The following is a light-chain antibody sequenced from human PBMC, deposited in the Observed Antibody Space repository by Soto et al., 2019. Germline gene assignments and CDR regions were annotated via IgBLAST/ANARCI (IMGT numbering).Light chain of an antibody. J-gene: IGLJ3*02. V-gene: IGLV2-14*01. CDR3: SSYTSYSTWV. CDR1: SSDVGGYKY. CDR2: EVN. Sequence: QSALTQPASVSGSPGQSITISCTGTSSDVGGYKYVSWYQHHPGKAPKLMIYEVNNRPSGVSTRFSGSKSGNTASLTISGLQAEDEADYYCSSYTSYSTWVFGGGTKLTVL.